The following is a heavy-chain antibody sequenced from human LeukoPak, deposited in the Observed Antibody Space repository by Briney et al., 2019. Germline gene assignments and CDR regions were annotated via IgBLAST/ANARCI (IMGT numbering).Heavy chain of an antibody. Sequence: GGSLRLSCAASGFTFSSYAMTWVRQAPGKGLEWVANIKQDGSRKSYVDSVKGRFTISRDNAKNSLYLQMNSLRAEDTAIYYCTRVGYIDEGIDYWGQGTLVTVSS. CDR3: TRVGYIDEGIDY. V-gene: IGHV3-7*04. D-gene: IGHD5-24*01. CDR2: IKQDGSRK. CDR1: GFTFSSYA. J-gene: IGHJ4*02.